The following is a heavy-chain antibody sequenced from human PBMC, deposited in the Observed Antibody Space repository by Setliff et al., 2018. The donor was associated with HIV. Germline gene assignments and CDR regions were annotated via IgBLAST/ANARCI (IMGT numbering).Heavy chain of an antibody. Sequence: ASVKVSCKASGYSFARYGLSWVRQAPGQGLEWMGWISGFNGNTKYAQSFQDRVAMTTETATSTAYMEMRSLRSDDTAVYFCARVPYRSAWFSGGHDAFDIWGQGTMVTDS. CDR2: ISGFNGNT. D-gene: IGHD6-19*01. CDR1: GYSFARYG. CDR3: ARVPYRSAWFSGGHDAFDI. J-gene: IGHJ3*02. V-gene: IGHV1-18*01.